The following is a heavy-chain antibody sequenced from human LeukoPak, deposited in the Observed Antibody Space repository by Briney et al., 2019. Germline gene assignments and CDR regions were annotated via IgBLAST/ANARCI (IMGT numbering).Heavy chain of an antibody. CDR2: IYYRGST. CDR1: GGSISSYY. V-gene: IGHV4-59*01. CDR3: ARGVEMATIWYGMDV. J-gene: IGHJ6*02. D-gene: IGHD5-24*01. Sequence: PSETLSLTCTVSGGSISSYYWSWIRQPPGKGLEWIGYIYYRGSTNYNPSLKSRVTISVDTSKNQFSLKLSSVTAADTAVYYCARGVEMATIWYGMDVWGQGTTVTVSS.